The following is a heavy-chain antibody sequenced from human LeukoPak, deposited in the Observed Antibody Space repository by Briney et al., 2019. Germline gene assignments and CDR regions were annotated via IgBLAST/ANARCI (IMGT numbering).Heavy chain of an antibody. J-gene: IGHJ4*02. CDR2: IRFDGSHK. CDR1: GFTFSSFG. CDR3: AKITDGELRRFDY. D-gene: IGHD1-26*01. V-gene: IGHV3-30*02. Sequence: GGSLRLSCAASGFTFSSFGIHWVRQAPGKGLEWVAFIRFDGSHKYYAVSVKGRFIISRDNSKNTLYLQMNSLRVEDTAVYYCAKITDGELRRFDYWGQGTRVTVSS.